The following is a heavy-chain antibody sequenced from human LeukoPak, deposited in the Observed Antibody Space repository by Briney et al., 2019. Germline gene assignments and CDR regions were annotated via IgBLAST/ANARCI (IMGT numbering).Heavy chain of an antibody. CDR1: GGSFSGYY. J-gene: IGHJ4*02. CDR2: INHSGST. V-gene: IGHV4-34*01. CDR3: ARGRIAALDY. D-gene: IGHD6-13*01. Sequence: SETLSLTCAVYGGSFSGYYWSWIRQPQGKGLEWIGEINHSGSTNYNPSLKSRVTISVDTSKNQFSLKLSSVTAADTAVYYCARGRIAALDYWGQGTLVTVSS.